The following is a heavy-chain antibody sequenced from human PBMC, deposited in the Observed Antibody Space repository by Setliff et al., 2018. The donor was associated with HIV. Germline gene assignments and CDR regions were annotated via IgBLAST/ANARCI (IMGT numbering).Heavy chain of an antibody. CDR2: SIPIYGTP. CDR1: GGSFTSFA. J-gene: IGHJ6*03. D-gene: IGHD3-9*01. CDR3: ARDHYDILTGYYRDYYYMDV. V-gene: IGHV1-69*05. Sequence: SVKVSCKASGGSFTSFAISWVRQAPGQGLEWMGGSIPIYGTPNYAQKFQGRVTMTTDTSTSTAYMELRSLRSDDTAVYYCARDHYDILTGYYRDYYYMDVWGKGTTVTVSS.